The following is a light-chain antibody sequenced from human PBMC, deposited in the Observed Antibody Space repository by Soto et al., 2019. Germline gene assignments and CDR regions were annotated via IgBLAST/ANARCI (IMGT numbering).Light chain of an antibody. CDR1: SSNIGGNS. Sequence: QSVLTQPPSVSAAPGQKVTISCSGSSSNIGGNSVSWYQQLPGTAPKLLSYDDNKRPSAIPDRFSGSKSGTSATLGITGFQTGDEADYYCGSWDSSLSAYVFGTGTKVTVL. CDR2: DDN. CDR3: GSWDSSLSAYV. V-gene: IGLV1-51*01. J-gene: IGLJ1*01.